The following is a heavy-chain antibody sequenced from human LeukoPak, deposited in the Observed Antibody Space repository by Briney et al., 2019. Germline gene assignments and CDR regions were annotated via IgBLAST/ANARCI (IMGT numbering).Heavy chain of an antibody. CDR1: GGSFSGYY. J-gene: IGHJ4*02. V-gene: IGHV4-34*01. CDR3: ATTAGYSSGWTAH. CDR2: INHSGST. Sequence: SETLSLTCAVYGGSFSGYYWSWIRQPPGKGLEWIGEINHSGSTNYNPSLKSRVTISVDTSKNQFSLKLSSVTAADTAVYYCATTAGYSSGWTAHWGQGTLVTVSS. D-gene: IGHD6-19*01.